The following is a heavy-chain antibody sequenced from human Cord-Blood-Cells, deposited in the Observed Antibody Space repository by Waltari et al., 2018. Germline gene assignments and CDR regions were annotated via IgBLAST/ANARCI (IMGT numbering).Heavy chain of an antibody. V-gene: IGHV3-48*02. CDR1: GFTFSSSS. CDR2: ISSSSSTT. Sequence: EVQLVESGGGLVQPGGSLRLSCAASGFTFSSSSLNWVLKAPGKGLEWVSYISSSSSTTYYADSVKGRFTIPRDNAKNSVYLQMNSLRDEDTAVYYCARDLRKVGMGWFDPWGQGTLVTVSS. J-gene: IGHJ5*02. CDR3: ARDLRKVGMGWFDP. D-gene: IGHD1-26*01.